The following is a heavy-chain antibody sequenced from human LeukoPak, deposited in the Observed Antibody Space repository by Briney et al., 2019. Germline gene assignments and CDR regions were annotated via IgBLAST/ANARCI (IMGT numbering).Heavy chain of an antibody. CDR1: GYTFTSYG. J-gene: IGHJ5*02. CDR3: ARGEYCSSTSCYSWFDP. V-gene: IGHV1-18*01. CDR2: ISAYNGNT. D-gene: IGHD2-2*01. Sequence: ASVKFSCKASGYTFTSYGISWVRHAPGQGLEWMGWISAYNGNTNYAQKLQGRVTMTTDTSTSTAYMELRSLRSDDTAVYYCARGEYCSSTSCYSWFDPWGQGTLVTVSS.